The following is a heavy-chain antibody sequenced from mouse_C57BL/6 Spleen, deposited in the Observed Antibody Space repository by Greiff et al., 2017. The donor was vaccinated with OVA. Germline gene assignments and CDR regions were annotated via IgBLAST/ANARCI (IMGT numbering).Heavy chain of an antibody. CDR3: ARNKDSSGYYAMDY. V-gene: IGHV2-9-1*01. CDR1: GFSFTSYA. CDR2: IWTGGGT. J-gene: IGHJ4*01. Sequence: VKLMESGPGLVAPSPSLSISCTVSGFSFTSYAISWVRQPPGQGLEWLGVIWTGGGTNYNSALKSRLSISKDNSKCQVFLKMNSLQTDDTARYYYARNKDSSGYYAMDYWGQGTSVTVSS. D-gene: IGHD3-2*02.